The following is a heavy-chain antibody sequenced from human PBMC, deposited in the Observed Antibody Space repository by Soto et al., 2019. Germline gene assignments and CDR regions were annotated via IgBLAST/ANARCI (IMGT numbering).Heavy chain of an antibody. CDR3: AHRVLRTVFGLVTTTAIYFDF. CDR2: IYWDDDK. CDR1: GFSLTTSGVG. J-gene: IGHJ4*02. Sequence: QITLNESGPPVVSPTETLTLTCRFSGFSLTTSGVGVGWIRQSPGKAPEWLALIYWDDDKRYSASLKSSLTITKDTAKNQLVLTVSDLDPTDTATYYCAHRVLRTVFGLVTTTAIYFDFWGQGTPVAVSS. D-gene: IGHD3-3*01. V-gene: IGHV2-5*02.